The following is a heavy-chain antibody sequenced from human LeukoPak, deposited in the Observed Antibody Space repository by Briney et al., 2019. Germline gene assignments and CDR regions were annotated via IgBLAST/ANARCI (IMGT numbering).Heavy chain of an antibody. D-gene: IGHD1-14*01. CDR3: VRKFATGD. J-gene: IGHJ4*02. Sequence: GVSLRLSCAASGFTFSSNLMHWGRQAQGTGLVWVSSVKSDGTATNYADSVKGRFTISRDNAKNTLYLQMNSLRVEDTAVYYCVRKFATGDWGQGTLVTVSS. CDR2: VKSDGTAT. V-gene: IGHV3-74*01. CDR1: GFTFSSNL.